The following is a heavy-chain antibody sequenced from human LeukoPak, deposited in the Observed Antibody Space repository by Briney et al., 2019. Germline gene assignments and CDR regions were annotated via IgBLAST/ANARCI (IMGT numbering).Heavy chain of an antibody. J-gene: IGHJ4*02. Sequence: PGGSLRLSCAASGFTFSDAWMSWVRQAPGKGLDWVSVIASSGTSTYYSDSVKGRFTISRDDSTNTLYLYMNSLRADDTAVYYCATYRRGPSYFFDYWGQGTLVTVSS. CDR2: IASSGTST. V-gene: IGHV3-23*01. CDR1: GFTFSDAW. D-gene: IGHD3-16*02. CDR3: ATYRRGPSYFFDY.